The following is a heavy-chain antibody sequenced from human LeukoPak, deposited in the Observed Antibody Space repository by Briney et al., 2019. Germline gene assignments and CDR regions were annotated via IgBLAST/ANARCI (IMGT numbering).Heavy chain of an antibody. CDR3: ARSVYGDYDNWFDP. V-gene: IGHV4-4*09. Sequence: SETLSLTCTVSGGSISSYYWSWIRQPPGKGLEWIGYIYTSGNTNYNPSLKSRVTISVDTSKNQFSLKLSSVTAADTAVYYCARSVYGDYDNWFDPWGQGTLVTVSS. CDR2: IYTSGNT. J-gene: IGHJ5*02. D-gene: IGHD4-17*01. CDR1: GGSISSYY.